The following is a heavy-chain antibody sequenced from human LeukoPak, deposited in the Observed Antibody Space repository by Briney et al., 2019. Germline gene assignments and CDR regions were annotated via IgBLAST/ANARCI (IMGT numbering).Heavy chain of an antibody. CDR3: ASEDDSSGSYVEH. CDR2: INHSGSN. V-gene: IGHV4-34*01. CDR1: GESFSGYY. Sequence: SETLSLTCAVYGESFSGYYWSWIRQPAGKGLEWIGEINHSGSNKYNPSLKSPVTISVDTSKNQFSLNLSSVTAADTAVYYCASEDDSSGSYVEHWGQGTLVTVSS. J-gene: IGHJ4*02. D-gene: IGHD3-22*01.